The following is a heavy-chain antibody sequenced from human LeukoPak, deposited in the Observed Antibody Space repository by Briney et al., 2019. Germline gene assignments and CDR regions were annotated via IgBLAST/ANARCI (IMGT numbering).Heavy chain of an antibody. CDR3: AKDRKGARYYYYDMDV. CDR1: GFTVSSNY. D-gene: IGHD1-26*01. J-gene: IGHJ6*02. V-gene: IGHV3-23*01. CDR2: ISGSGYST. Sequence: GGSLRLSCAASGFTVSSNYMNWVRQAPGKGLEWVSAISGSGYSTYYADSVKGRFTISRDNSKNTLYLHMNSLRAEDTAVYYCAKDRKGARYYYYDMDVWGQGTTVTVSS.